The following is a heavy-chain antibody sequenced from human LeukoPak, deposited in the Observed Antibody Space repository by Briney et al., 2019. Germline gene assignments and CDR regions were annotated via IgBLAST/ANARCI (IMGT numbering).Heavy chain of an antibody. D-gene: IGHD2/OR15-2a*01. CDR3: ARGDGVIGAIGIGSWYFDL. J-gene: IGHJ2*01. CDR1: GFTFSSYA. V-gene: IGHV4-34*01. Sequence: GSLRLSCAASGFTFSSYAMSWIRQAPGKGLEWIGEVTRTGSTNYHPSLKSRVLISVDTSKSQFSLKVNSVTAADTGVYYCARGDGVIGAIGIGSWYFDLWGRGTLVAVSS. CDR2: VTRTGST.